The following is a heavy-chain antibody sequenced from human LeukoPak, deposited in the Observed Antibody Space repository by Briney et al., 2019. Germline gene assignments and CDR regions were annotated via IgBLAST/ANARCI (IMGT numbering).Heavy chain of an antibody. V-gene: IGHV1-24*01. Sequence: ASVKVSCKFSGYTLTELSMHWVRQAPGKGLEWMGGFDPEDGETIYAQKFQGRVTMTEDTSTDTAYMELSSLRSEDTAVYYCATDPRLDYYDSSGYYSYWGQGTLVTVSS. CDR1: GYTLTELS. CDR3: ATDPRLDYYDSSGYYSY. CDR2: FDPEDGET. J-gene: IGHJ4*02. D-gene: IGHD3-22*01.